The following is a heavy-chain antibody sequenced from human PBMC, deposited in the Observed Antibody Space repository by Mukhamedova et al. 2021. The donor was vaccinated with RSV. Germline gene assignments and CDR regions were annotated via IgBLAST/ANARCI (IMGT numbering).Heavy chain of an antibody. CDR3: ARPFYDVWSHYPHDA. V-gene: IGHV3-30*01. CDR2: ISYDESNK. D-gene: IGHD3-3*01. J-gene: IGHJ3*01. CDR1: STYA. Sequence: STYAMHWVRQAPGKGLEWVGVISYDESNKAFADFVKGRFTISRDNSKNTLDLQMDSLSSDDTAVYYCARPFYDVWSHYPHDA.